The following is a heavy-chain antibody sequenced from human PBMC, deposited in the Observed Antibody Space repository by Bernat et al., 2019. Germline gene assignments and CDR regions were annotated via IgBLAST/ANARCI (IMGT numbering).Heavy chain of an antibody. D-gene: IGHD5-12*01. Sequence: EVQLVESGGGLVQPGGSLRLSCAASGFTFSSYEMNWVRQAPGKGLEWVSYISSSGSTIYVAVSVKGRFTISRDNAKNSLYLQMNSLRAEDTAVYYCARYSGYDHARDYWGQGTLVTVSA. CDR1: GFTFSSYE. CDR2: ISSSGSTI. CDR3: ARYSGYDHARDY. V-gene: IGHV3-48*03. J-gene: IGHJ4*02.